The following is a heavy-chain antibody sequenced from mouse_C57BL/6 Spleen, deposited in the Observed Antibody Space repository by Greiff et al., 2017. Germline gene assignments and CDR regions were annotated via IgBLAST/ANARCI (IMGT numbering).Heavy chain of an antibody. V-gene: IGHV5-9-1*02. CDR1: GFTFSSYA. J-gene: IGHJ1*03. Sequence: EVQLQQSGAGLVKPGGSLKLSCAASGFTFSSYAMSWVRQTPEKRLEWVAYISSGGDYIYYADTVKGRFTISSDNARNTLYLQMSRLKSEDTAMNYCTREAIPNVWGTGTTVTVAS. CDR2: ISSGGDYI. CDR3: TREAIPNV.